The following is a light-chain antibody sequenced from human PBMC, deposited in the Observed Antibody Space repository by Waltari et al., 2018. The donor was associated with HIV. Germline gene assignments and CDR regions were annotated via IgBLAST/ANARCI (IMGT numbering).Light chain of an antibody. V-gene: IGLV1-47*01. CDR1: SSNIGTNY. CDR2: RDN. CDR3: AAWDDSLNGFYV. J-gene: IGLJ1*01. Sequence: QSVLTQPPSASATPGQRVTISCSGSSSNIGTNYVFWYQQIPGMAPKLLIFRDNERPSGVPDRFSGSRSGTSASLVISGLRSEDEAEYYCAAWDDSLNGFYVFGSGTRVTVL.